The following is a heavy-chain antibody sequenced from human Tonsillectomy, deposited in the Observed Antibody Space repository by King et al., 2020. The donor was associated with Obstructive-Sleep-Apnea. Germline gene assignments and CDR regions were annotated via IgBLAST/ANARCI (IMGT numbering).Heavy chain of an antibody. CDR3: AKGGYSSSWS. CDR1: GLTFDDYA. CDR2: IIWNMGSI. Sequence: VQLVESGGGLGQPARSLRLSFAASGLTFDDYASNWVRKAQGKGLEWVSGIIWNMGSIAYADSVKGRFTISRDNAKNSLYLQMNSLRAEDTALYYCAKGGYSSSWSWGQGTLVTVSS. J-gene: IGHJ4*02. D-gene: IGHD6-13*01. V-gene: IGHV3-9*01.